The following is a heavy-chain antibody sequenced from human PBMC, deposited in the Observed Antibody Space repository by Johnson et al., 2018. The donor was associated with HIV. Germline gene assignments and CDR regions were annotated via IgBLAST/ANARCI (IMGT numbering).Heavy chain of an antibody. D-gene: IGHD3-10*01. CDR3: YCTEHFGAGSESKGTFDA. J-gene: IGHJ3*01. CDR1: GLSFSNFG. Sequence: QVQLVESGGGVVQPGKSLTLSCVGSGLSFSNFGIHWLRQAPGTGPECVAVISFDGNLTIYADSVKGRLTISRDNSHNTLYLQMTSLRQDDTAVYSCYCTEHFGAGSESKGTFDAWGQGTMVTVSS. CDR2: ISFDGNLT. V-gene: IGHV3-30*03.